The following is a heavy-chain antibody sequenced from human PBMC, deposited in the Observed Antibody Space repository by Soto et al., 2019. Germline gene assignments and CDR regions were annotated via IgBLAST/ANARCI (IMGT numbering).Heavy chain of an antibody. V-gene: IGHV1-46*01. J-gene: IGHJ4*02. D-gene: IGHD6-19*01. Sequence: SVTGCSKAPGPTLTHYFFHCLRQAHGQGLEWMGVINPSDGSTTDAQKSQGRLTLTTDTSTSTVDMELNSLKSEDTAVYYCAFLDSSAYTILDSWGQGALVTVSA. CDR1: GPTLTHYF. CDR2: INPSDGST. CDR3: AFLDSSAYTILDS.